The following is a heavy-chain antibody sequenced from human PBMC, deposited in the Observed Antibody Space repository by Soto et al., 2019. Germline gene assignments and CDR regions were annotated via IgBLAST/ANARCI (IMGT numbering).Heavy chain of an antibody. J-gene: IGHJ6*02. CDR3: ARDPPYYDFWSGPRGYYYYGMDV. CDR2: IIPIFGTA. CDR1: VGTFSSYA. V-gene: IGHV1-69*12. D-gene: IGHD3-3*01. Sequence: QVQLVQSGAEVKKPGSSVKVSCKASVGTFSSYAISWVRQAPGQGLEWMGGIIPIFGTANYAQKFQGRVTITADESTSTAYMELSSLRSEDTAVYYCARDPPYYDFWSGPRGYYYYGMDVWGQGTTVTVSS.